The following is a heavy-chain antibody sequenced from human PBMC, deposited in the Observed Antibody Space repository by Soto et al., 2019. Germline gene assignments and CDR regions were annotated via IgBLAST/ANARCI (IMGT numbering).Heavy chain of an antibody. CDR3: ASDAAVPGCSYDIWTGYDCYGMDV. Sequence: ASVKLSCKASGYTFTGSCMQWVRQAPGQGLEWMGWINPNSGGTNYAQKFQGWGTMTRATSTTTAYMQLSRMRADDTAVYYCASDAAVPGCSYDIWTGYDCYGMDVWGRGTTVTVSS. CDR1: GYTFTGSC. CDR2: INPNSGGT. V-gene: IGHV1-2*04. D-gene: IGHD3-9*01. J-gene: IGHJ6*02.